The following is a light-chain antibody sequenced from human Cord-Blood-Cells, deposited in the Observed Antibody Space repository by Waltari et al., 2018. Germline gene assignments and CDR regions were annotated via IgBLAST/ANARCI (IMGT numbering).Light chain of an antibody. J-gene: IGKJ4*01. Sequence: EIVMTQSPATLPVSPGERAPLSCRASQSVSSNLAWYQQKPGQAPRLLIYGASTRATGIPARFSGSGSGTEFTLTISSLQSEDFAVYYCQQYNNWPPGTFGGGTKVEIK. CDR1: QSVSSN. CDR3: QQYNNWPPGT. CDR2: GAS. V-gene: IGKV3-15*01.